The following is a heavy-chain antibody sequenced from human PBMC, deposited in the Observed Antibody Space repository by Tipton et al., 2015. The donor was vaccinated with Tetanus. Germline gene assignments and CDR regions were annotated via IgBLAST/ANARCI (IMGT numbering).Heavy chain of an antibody. CDR1: GGSISSYY. J-gene: IGHJ4*02. V-gene: IGHV4-59*08. D-gene: IGHD3-9*01. Sequence: TLSLTCTVSGGSISSYYWSWIRQPPGKGLEWIGYIYYSGSTNYNPPLKSRVTISVDTSKNQFSLKLSSVTAADTAVYYCARRGGDFLTGYYDSWGQGTLVTVSS. CDR3: ARRGGDFLTGYYDS. CDR2: IYYSGST.